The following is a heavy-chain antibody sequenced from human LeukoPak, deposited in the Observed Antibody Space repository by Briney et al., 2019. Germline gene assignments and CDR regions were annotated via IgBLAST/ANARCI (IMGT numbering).Heavy chain of an antibody. CDR1: GLTFRNYW. J-gene: IGHJ4*02. V-gene: IGHV3-74*01. CDR3: ATGLGYYYDY. D-gene: IGHD3-16*01. Sequence: GGSLRLSCAASGLTFRNYWMHWVRQAPGKGLVWVSRLDHDRSVTIYADSVRGRFTISRDNAKNMVYLQMSSLRVEDTAVYYCATGLGYYYDYWGQGTLVAVSA. CDR2: LDHDRSVT.